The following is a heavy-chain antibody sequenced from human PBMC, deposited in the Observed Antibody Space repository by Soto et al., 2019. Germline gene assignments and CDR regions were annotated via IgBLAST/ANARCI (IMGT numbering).Heavy chain of an antibody. CDR2: IYRSGSS. Sequence: KPSETLSLTCTVSGGPISSGDYYWSWIRQPPGKGLEWVGYIYRSGSSYYNPSLKSRLTISQDTSKNQFSLKVTSVTATDTAVYYCARAQFYCGGDCYSHFDHWGQGTLVTVSS. J-gene: IGHJ4*02. CDR1: GGPISSGDYY. CDR3: ARAQFYCGGDCYSHFDH. D-gene: IGHD2-21*02. V-gene: IGHV4-30-4*01.